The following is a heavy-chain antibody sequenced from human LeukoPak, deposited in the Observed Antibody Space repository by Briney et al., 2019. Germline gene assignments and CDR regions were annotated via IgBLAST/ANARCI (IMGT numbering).Heavy chain of an antibody. CDR2: ISAYNGNT. D-gene: IGHD1-26*01. V-gene: IGHV1-18*01. CDR3: ARGVGATRERTFDY. CDR1: GYTFTSYG. J-gene: IGHJ4*02. Sequence: GASVKVSCKASGYTFTSYGISWVRQAPGQGLEWMGWISAYNGNTNYAQKFQGRVTMTRDTSISTAYMELSRLRSDDTAVYYCARGVGATRERTFDYWGQGTLVTVSS.